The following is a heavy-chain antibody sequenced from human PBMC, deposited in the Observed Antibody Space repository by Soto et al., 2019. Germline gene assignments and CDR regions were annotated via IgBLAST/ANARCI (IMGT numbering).Heavy chain of an antibody. Sequence: SETLSLTCTGSGGSMSSFYWSWIRLPPGKGLEWIGYIYYSGSTNYSPSLKSRVTISIDTSKNQFSLKLSSVTTADTAVYYCARGKADSSGFDYWGQGTLVTVSS. D-gene: IGHD3-22*01. CDR2: IYYSGST. V-gene: IGHV4-59*01. CDR1: GGSMSSFY. J-gene: IGHJ4*02. CDR3: ARGKADSSGFDY.